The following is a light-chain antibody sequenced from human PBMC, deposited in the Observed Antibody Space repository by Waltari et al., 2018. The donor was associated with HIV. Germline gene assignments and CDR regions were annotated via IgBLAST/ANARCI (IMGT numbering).Light chain of an antibody. Sequence: EIVLTQSPGTLSLSPGERATLSCRASQSVSSSYLAWYQQKPGQAPRLLIYGASSRATGIPDRFSGSGSGTDFTLTISRLEPEDFAIYYCQHRSSWPPITFGQGTRLEIK. J-gene: IGKJ5*01. V-gene: IGKV3-20*01. CDR2: GAS. CDR1: QSVSSSY. CDR3: QHRSSWPPIT.